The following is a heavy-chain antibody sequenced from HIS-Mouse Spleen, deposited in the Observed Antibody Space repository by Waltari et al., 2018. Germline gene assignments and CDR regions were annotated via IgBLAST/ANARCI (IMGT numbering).Heavy chain of an antibody. Sequence: QVQLQQWGAGLLKPSETLSLTCAVYGGSFSCYYWSWIRQPPGKGLEWIGEINHSGSTNYNPSLKSRVTISVDTSKNQFSLKLSSVTAADTAVYYCARKGIAAAGTGNAFDIWGQGTMVTVSS. CDR3: ARKGIAAAGTGNAFDI. V-gene: IGHV4-34*01. J-gene: IGHJ3*02. CDR2: INHSGST. D-gene: IGHD6-13*01. CDR1: GGSFSCYY.